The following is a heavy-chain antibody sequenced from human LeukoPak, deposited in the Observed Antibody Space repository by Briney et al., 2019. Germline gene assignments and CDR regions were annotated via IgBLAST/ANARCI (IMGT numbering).Heavy chain of an antibody. CDR1: GFTFSSYA. CDR2: ISGSGDNT. CDR3: AIGSYYDSSGSFYFDY. J-gene: IGHJ4*02. Sequence: QPGGSLRLSCAASGFTFSSYAMSWVRQAPGKGLEWVSGISGSGDNTYYADSVKGRFTISRDNSKNTLYEQVNSLGTEDAAAYYCAIGSYYDSSGSFYFDYWGQGTLVTVSS. D-gene: IGHD3-22*01. V-gene: IGHV3-23*01.